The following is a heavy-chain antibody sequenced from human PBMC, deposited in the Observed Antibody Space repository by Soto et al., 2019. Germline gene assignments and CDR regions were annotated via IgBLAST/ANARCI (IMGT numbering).Heavy chain of an antibody. CDR2: ISWHSGTI. CDR3: AKDMRGGSSSSRYDYGLDV. CDR1: GFTFDDYA. D-gene: IGHD6-13*01. Sequence: EVQLVESGGGLVQPGRSLRLSCAASGFTFDDYAMYWVRQAPGKGLEWVSDISWHSGTIVYADSVKGRFTISRDNAKNSLYLQMNSLRGEDTALYYCAKDMRGGSSSSRYDYGLDVWGQGTTVTVSS. V-gene: IGHV3-9*01. J-gene: IGHJ6*02.